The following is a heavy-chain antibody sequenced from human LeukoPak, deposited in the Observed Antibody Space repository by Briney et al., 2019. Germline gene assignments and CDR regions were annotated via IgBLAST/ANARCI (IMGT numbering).Heavy chain of an antibody. Sequence: SETLSLTCTVSGVSISSGDYLWTWIRQPPGKGLEFIAYMFSSGSTYYNPSLQSRLTISLYPSQNQFSLKLRSVTAADTAVYYCARFYATSSRALDVWGQGTTVTVSS. D-gene: IGHD2-15*01. CDR3: ARFYATSSRALDV. J-gene: IGHJ6*02. V-gene: IGHV4-30-4*01. CDR1: GVSISSGDYL. CDR2: MFSSGST.